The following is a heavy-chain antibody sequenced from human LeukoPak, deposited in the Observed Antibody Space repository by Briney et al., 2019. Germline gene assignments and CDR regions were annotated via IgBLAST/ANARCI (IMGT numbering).Heavy chain of an antibody. Sequence: GGSLRLSCAASGFTFSDYYMSWIRQAPGKGLEWVSHISTSGSTIYYADSVKGRFTISRDNAKNSLYLQMNSLRAEDTAVYYCARDLDGSVFSFDPWGQGTLVTVSS. J-gene: IGHJ5*02. CDR3: ARDLDGSVFSFDP. D-gene: IGHD3/OR15-3a*01. CDR1: GFTFSDYY. V-gene: IGHV3-11*04. CDR2: ISTSGSTI.